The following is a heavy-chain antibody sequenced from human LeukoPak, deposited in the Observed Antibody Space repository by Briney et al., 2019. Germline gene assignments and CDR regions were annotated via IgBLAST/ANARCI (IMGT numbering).Heavy chain of an antibody. D-gene: IGHD3-22*01. CDR1: GFTFSLYS. Sequence: KSGGSLRLSCAASGFTFSLYSMTWVRQAPGKGLEWVSSISRSSRDIYHVDSVKGRFTISRDNAKNALSLQMNSLRAEDTAVYYCARNKPGADSSGYSSFHYYYYGMDVWGQGTTVTVSS. V-gene: IGHV3-21*01. J-gene: IGHJ6*02. CDR3: ARNKPGADSSGYSSFHYYYYGMDV. CDR2: ISRSSRDI.